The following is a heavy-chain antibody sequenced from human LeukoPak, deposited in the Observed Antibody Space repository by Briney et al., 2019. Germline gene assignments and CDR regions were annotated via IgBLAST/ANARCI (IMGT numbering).Heavy chain of an antibody. CDR3: ARDRGWGLSLAY. V-gene: IGHV4-4*07. J-gene: IGHJ4*02. CDR1: GGSISIYY. CDR2: ISTSEST. D-gene: IGHD3-16*02. Sequence: SETLSLTCTVSGGSISIYYWNWIRQPAGKGLEWIGRISTSESTQYNPSLKSRVTMSLDTSKNQFSLKLSSVTAADTAVYYCARDRGWGLSLAYWGQGALVTVSS.